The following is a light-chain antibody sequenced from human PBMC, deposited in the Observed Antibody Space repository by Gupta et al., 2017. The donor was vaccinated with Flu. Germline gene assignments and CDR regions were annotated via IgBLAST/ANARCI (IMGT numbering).Light chain of an antibody. CDR3: QQRSNWRT. CDR1: QSVGIS. J-gene: IGKJ1*01. Sequence: EIVLTQSPATLSLSPGERATLSCRASQSVGISLGWYQQRPGQAPRLLIYDASNKATGIPARFSGSGSGTDFTLSSSSLEPEDFAVYYCQQRSNWRTFGPGTKVEIK. CDR2: DAS. V-gene: IGKV3-11*01.